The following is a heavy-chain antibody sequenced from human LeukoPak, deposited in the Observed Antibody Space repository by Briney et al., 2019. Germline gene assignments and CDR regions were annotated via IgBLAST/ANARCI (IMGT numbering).Heavy chain of an antibody. CDR2: IIPIFGTA. CDR1: GYTFTSYD. CDR3: ARRSYSSVSYYFDY. D-gene: IGHD6-19*01. V-gene: IGHV1-69*13. J-gene: IGHJ4*02. Sequence: VASVKVSCKASGYTFTSYDINWVRQATGQGLEWMGGIIPIFGTANYAQKFQGRVTITADESTSTAYMELSSLRSEDTAVYYCARRSYSSVSYYFDYWGQGTLVTVSS.